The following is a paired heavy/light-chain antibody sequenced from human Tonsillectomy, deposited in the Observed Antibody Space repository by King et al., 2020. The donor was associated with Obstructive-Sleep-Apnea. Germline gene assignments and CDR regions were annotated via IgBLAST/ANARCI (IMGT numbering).Light chain of an antibody. J-gene: IGLJ2*01. CDR3: QSYDSSLSASV. CDR2: GNT. Sequence: QSVLTQPPSVSGAPGQRVTISCTGSSSNIGAGSDVHWYQQLPGTAPKLLIYGNTNRPSGVPDRFSGSKSGTSASLAITGLQAEDEADYYCQSYDSSLSASVFGGGTKLTVL. CDR1: SSNIGAGSD. V-gene: IGLV1-40*01.
Heavy chain of an antibody. J-gene: IGHJ5*02. Sequence: QLQLQESGPGLVKPSETLSLTCTVSGGSISSSSYYWGWIRQPPGKGLEWIGNIYYSGSSYYNPSLKSRVTISVDTSKNQSSLKVRSVTAADTAVYYCARVNWNYFKWFDPWGQGTLVTVSS. D-gene: IGHD1-7*01. V-gene: IGHV4-39*07. CDR1: GGSISSSSYY. CDR2: IYYSGSS. CDR3: ARVNWNYFKWFDP.